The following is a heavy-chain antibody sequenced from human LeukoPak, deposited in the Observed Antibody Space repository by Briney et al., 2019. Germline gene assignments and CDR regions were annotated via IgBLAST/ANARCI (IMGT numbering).Heavy chain of an antibody. CDR1: GYTFSAYY. CDR2: INPNSGST. CDR3: AREGQWLAIGLGFDY. J-gene: IGHJ4*02. Sequence: ASVKVSCKASGYTFSAYYMHWVRQAPGEGLEWMGWINPNSGSTSYAQKFQGRVTMTRDMSTSTVYMELSSLRSEDTAVYYCAREGQWLAIGLGFDYWGQGTLVTVSS. D-gene: IGHD6-19*01. V-gene: IGHV1-46*01.